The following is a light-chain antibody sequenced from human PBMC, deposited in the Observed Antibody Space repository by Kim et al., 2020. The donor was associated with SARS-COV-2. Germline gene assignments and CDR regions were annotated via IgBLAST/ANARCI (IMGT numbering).Light chain of an antibody. CDR2: GAS. CDR1: QSINRD. J-gene: IGKJ2*01. V-gene: IGKV3-15*01. CDR3: QQYNSWPPGDT. Sequence: SPGEGATRSCRASQSINRDLAWYQQRPGQAPRLLIYGASIRATGIPARFTGSGSGTEFTLTISSLQSEDFAVYYCQQYNSWPPGDTFGQGTKLEIK.